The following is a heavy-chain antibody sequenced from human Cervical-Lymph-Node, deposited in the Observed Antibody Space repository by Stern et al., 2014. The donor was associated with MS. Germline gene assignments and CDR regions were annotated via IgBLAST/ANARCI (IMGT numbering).Heavy chain of an antibody. V-gene: IGHV1-69*01. CDR3: ARGELKEGLVRGMDV. CDR2: INPIFGTA. J-gene: IGHJ6*02. D-gene: IGHD1-26*01. CDR1: GGTFSRYA. Sequence: QVQLVESGAEVKKPGSSVKCSCKASGGTFSRYAISWVRQSPGQGLEWMGGINPIFGTANDAQKFQGRVTITADESTSTAYMELSSLRSEDTAVYYCARGELKEGLVRGMDVWGQGTTVTVSS.